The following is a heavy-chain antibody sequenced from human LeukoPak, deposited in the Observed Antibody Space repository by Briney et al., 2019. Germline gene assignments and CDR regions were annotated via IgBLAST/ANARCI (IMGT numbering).Heavy chain of an antibody. CDR2: ISSSSSTI. V-gene: IGHV3-11*01. D-gene: IGHD5-18*01. CDR3: AKRRIQLWFYDY. Sequence: PGGSLRLSCAGSGFTFSDYYMSWIRQAPGKGLEWVSYISSSSSTIYYADSVKGRFTISRDNAKNSLFLQMNSLRAEDTAVYYCAKRRIQLWFYDYWGQGTLVTVSS. J-gene: IGHJ4*02. CDR1: GFTFSDYY.